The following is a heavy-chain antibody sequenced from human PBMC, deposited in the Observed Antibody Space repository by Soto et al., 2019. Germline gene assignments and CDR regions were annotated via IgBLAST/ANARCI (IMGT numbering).Heavy chain of an antibody. Sequence: SVKVSCKTSGGTFSSYAISWVRQAPGQGLEWMGGIIPIFGTANYAQKFQGRVTITADESTSTAYMELSSLRSEDTAVYYCARDNSRAAAGTGFDYWGQGTLVTVSS. CDR2: IIPIFGTA. CDR1: GGTFSSYA. V-gene: IGHV1-69*13. J-gene: IGHJ4*02. D-gene: IGHD6-13*01. CDR3: ARDNSRAAAGTGFDY.